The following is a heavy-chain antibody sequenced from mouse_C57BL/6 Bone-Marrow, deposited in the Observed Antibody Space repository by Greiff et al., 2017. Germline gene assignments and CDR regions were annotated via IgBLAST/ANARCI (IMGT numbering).Heavy chain of an antibody. J-gene: IGHJ2*01. D-gene: IGHD2-1*01. CDR3: AREEILLWSYFDY. CDR2: IDPSDSYT. V-gene: IGHV1-69*01. Sequence: VQLQQPGAELVMPGASVKLSCKASGYTFTIYWMHWVKQRPGQGLEWIGEIDPSDSYTNYNQKFKGKSTLTVDKSSSTAYMQLSSLTSEDSAVYYCAREEILLWSYFDYWGQGTTLTVSS. CDR1: GYTFTIYW.